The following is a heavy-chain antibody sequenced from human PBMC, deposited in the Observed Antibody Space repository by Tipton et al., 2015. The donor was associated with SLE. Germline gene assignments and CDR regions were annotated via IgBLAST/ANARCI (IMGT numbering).Heavy chain of an antibody. CDR3: ARLISAYDCNFDY. D-gene: IGHD5-12*01. CDR1: GGSITSKNW. V-gene: IGHV4-4*02. Sequence: TLSLTCAVSGGSITSKNWWCWVRQPPGEGLEWIGEIHHNGATNYKPSLQIRVTISVDRSKNLFSLKLTSVTAADTAVYYCARLISAYDCNFDYWGQGTLVTVSS. CDR2: IHHNGAT. J-gene: IGHJ4*02.